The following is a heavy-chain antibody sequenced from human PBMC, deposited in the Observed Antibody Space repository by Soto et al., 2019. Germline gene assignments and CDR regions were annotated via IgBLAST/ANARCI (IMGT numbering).Heavy chain of an antibody. V-gene: IGHV1-69*01. CDR3: ARLRRDWGDAFDL. J-gene: IGHJ3*01. CDR2: IIPVFDKA. D-gene: IGHD3-16*01. Sequence: QVQLVQSGAEVKEPESSVKVSCKASGGSFRSSAISWVRQAPVQGLEWMGEIIPVFDKANYAQKFQGRLLITADEPTGTVSMELSSLTSEDTAVYFCARLRRDWGDAFDLWGRGTIVTVSS. CDR1: GGSFRSSA.